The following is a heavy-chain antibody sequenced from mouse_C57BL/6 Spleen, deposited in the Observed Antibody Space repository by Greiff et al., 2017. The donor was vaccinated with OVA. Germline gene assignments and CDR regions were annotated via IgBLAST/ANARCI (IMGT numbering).Heavy chain of an antibody. CDR3: ARYDRYFDY. D-gene: IGHD2-12*01. CDR1: GYTFTDYY. CDR2: INPNNGGT. V-gene: IGHV1-26*01. J-gene: IGHJ2*01. Sequence: EVQLQQSGPELVKPGASVKISCKASGYTFTDYYMNWVKQSHGKSLEWIGDINPNNGGTSYNQKFKGKATLTVDKSSSTAYMELRSLTSEDSAVYYCARYDRYFDYWGQGTTLTVSS.